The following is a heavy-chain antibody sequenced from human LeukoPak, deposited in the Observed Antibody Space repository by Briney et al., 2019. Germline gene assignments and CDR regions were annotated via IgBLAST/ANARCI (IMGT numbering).Heavy chain of an antibody. D-gene: IGHD4-17*01. J-gene: IGHJ4*02. Sequence: GESLRLSCAASGFTFSSYGMHWVRQAPGKGLEWVANIKQDGSEKYYVDSVKGRFTISRDNAKNSLYLQMNSLRAEDTAVYYCARDYGVYWGQGTLVTVSS. CDR3: ARDYGVY. CDR2: IKQDGSEK. V-gene: IGHV3-7*01. CDR1: GFTFSSYG.